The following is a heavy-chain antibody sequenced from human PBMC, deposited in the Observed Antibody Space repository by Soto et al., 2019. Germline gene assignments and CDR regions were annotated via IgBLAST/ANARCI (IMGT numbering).Heavy chain of an antibody. CDR1: GYTFSNYD. Sequence: QVQLVQSGAEVKKPGASVKVSCKASGYTFSNYDINWVRQATGQGLEWMGWMNPNSGNTGYAQKFQGRVTMTRNTSISTAYMKLSSLRSEDTAVYYCARSYYDSSDPSDYWGQGTLVTVSS. CDR3: ARSYYDSSDPSDY. CDR2: MNPNSGNT. J-gene: IGHJ4*02. D-gene: IGHD3-22*01. V-gene: IGHV1-8*01.